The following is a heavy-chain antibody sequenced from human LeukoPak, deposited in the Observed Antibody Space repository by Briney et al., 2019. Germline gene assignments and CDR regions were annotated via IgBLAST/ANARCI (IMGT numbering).Heavy chain of an antibody. J-gene: IGHJ4*02. CDR2: ISGSGGST. D-gene: IGHD1-26*01. CDR3: AKAGVAVWELLYY. CDR1: GFTFSSYS. V-gene: IGHV3-23*01. Sequence: PGGSLRLSCAASGFTFSSYSMNWVRQAPGKGLEWVSAISGSGGSTYYADSVKGRFTISRDNSKNTLYLQMNSLRAEDTAVYYCAKAGVAVWELLYYWGQGTLVTVSS.